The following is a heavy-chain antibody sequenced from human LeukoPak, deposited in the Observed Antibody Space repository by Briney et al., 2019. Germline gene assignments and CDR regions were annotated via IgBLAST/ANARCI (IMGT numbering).Heavy chain of an antibody. CDR1: GDSVSSKSAA. J-gene: IGHJ1*01. D-gene: IGHD6-13*01. CDR3: ARDPRPPGIAAAGTPRGRTKYFQH. CDR2: TYYRSKWSS. V-gene: IGHV6-1*01. Sequence: SQTLSLTCAISGDSVSSKSAAWNWIRQSPSRGLEWLGRTYYRSKWSSGYAESVKSRITINPDTSKNQFSLQLKSVTPEDTAVYYCARDPRPPGIAAAGTPRGRTKYFQHWGQGTLVTVSS.